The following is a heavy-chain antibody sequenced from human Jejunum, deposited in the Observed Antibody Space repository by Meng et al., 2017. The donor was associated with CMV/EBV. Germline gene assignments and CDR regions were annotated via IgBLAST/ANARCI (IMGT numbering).Heavy chain of an antibody. CDR1: GSTLGNYW. V-gene: IGHV3-74*01. CDR3: ARDRNNWFDP. Sequence: LSCASCGSTLGNYWMHWVRQAPGNGLVWVSHINSDGSVTNYADSVKGRFTISRDNAKNIVYLQMNSLRAEDTAVYYCARDRNNWFDPWGQGTLVTVSS. J-gene: IGHJ5*02. CDR2: INSDGSVT.